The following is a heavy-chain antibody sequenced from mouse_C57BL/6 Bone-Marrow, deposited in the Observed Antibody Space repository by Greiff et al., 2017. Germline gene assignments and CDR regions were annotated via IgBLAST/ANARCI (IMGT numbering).Heavy chain of an antibody. V-gene: IGHV1-66*01. CDR1: GYSFTSYY. D-gene: IGHD1-1*01. CDR2: IYPGSGNT. Sequence: VQLQQSGPELVKPGASVKISCKASGYSFTSYYIHWVKQRPGQGLEWIGWIYPGSGNTKYNEKFKGKATLTADTSSSTAYMQLSSLTSEDSAVYYGAREEEYYYGSRIGYWGKGTTLTVSS. CDR3: AREEEYYYGSRIGY. J-gene: IGHJ2*01.